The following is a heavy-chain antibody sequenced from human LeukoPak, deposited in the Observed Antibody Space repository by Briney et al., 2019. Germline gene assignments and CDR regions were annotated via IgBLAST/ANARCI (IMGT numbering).Heavy chain of an antibody. CDR2: INHSGST. CDR3: ARGYLGYCSSTSCSGFDP. CDR1: GGSFSGYY. Sequence: SETLSLTCAVYGGSFSGYYWSWIRQPPGKGLEWIGVINHSGSTNYNPSLKSRVTISVDTSKNQFSLKLSSVTAADTAVYYCARGYLGYCSSTSCSGFDPWGQGTLVTVSS. J-gene: IGHJ5*02. D-gene: IGHD2-2*01. V-gene: IGHV4-34*01.